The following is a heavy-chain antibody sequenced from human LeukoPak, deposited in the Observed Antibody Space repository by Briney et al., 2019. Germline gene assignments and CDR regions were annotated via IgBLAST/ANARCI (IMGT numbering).Heavy chain of an antibody. CDR1: VFTSRNYG. D-gene: IGHD3-22*01. J-gene: IGHJ5*01. CDR3: ARDGRTLDYYDSNDYINWFDS. Sequence: GGSLRLSCAASVFTSRNYGMHWVRQTPGKGVKWGSLISFVGNKKYNVDSVRGRFSISRDNSKNTLYLQMNSLRAEDTAVYYCARDGRTLDYYDSNDYINWFDSWGQGTLVTVSS. CDR2: ISFVGNKK. V-gene: IGHV3-30*03.